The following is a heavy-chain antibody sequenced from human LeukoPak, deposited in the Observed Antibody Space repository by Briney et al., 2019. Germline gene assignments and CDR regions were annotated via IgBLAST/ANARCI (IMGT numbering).Heavy chain of an antibody. D-gene: IGHD2-2*01. CDR1: GFTFSSYG. Sequence: GGSLRLSCAASGFTFSSYGMHWVRQAPSKGLEWVAVIWYDGSNKYYADSVKGRFTISRDNSKNTLYLQMNSLRAEDTAVYYCAKDYCSSTSCYSGGHYYYYYMDVWGKGTTVTVSS. CDR2: IWYDGSNK. CDR3: AKDYCSSTSCYSGGHYYYYYMDV. J-gene: IGHJ6*03. V-gene: IGHV3-33*06.